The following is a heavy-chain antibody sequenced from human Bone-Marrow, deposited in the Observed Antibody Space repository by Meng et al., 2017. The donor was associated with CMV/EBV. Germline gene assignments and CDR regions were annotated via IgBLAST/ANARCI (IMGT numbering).Heavy chain of an antibody. D-gene: IGHD3-3*01. Sequence: GESLKISCAASGFTFSSYSMNWVRQAPGKGLEWVAVISYDGSNKYYADSVKGRFTISRDNSKNTLYLQMNSLRAEDTAVYYCARDSGRDYDFWSGYLARYGMDVWGQGTTVTVSS. J-gene: IGHJ6*02. CDR3: ARDSGRDYDFWSGYLARYGMDV. CDR1: GFTFSSYS. V-gene: IGHV3-30*03. CDR2: ISYDGSNK.